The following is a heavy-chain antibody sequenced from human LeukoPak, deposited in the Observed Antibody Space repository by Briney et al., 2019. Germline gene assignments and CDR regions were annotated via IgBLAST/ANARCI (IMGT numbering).Heavy chain of an antibody. J-gene: IGHJ4*02. CDR3: ARGYNPLGY. CDR2: IYYSGST. D-gene: IGHD1-1*01. CDR1: GDSIKTYY. V-gene: IGHV4-59*01. Sequence: PSETLSLTCTVSGDSIKTYYWTWIRQPPGKELEWIGSIYYSGSTDSNPSLKSRVTISVDTSKNQFSLRLSSVTAADTAVYYCARGYNPLGYWGQGTLVTVSS.